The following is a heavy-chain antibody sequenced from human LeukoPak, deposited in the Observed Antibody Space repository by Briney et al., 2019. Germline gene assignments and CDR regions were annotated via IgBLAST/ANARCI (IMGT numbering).Heavy chain of an antibody. J-gene: IGHJ6*02. CDR2: INPNSGGT. CDR3: ARDHLNWNYGYYYYGMDV. D-gene: IGHD1-7*01. Sequence: GASVKVPCKASGYTFTGYYMHWVRQAPGQGLEWMGWINPNSGGTNYAQKFQGRVTMTRDTSISTAYMELSRLRSDDTAVYYCARDHLNWNYGYYYYGMDVWGQGTTVTVSS. V-gene: IGHV1-2*02. CDR1: GYTFTGYY.